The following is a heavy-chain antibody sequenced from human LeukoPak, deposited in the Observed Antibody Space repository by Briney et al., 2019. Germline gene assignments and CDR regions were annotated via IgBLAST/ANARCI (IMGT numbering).Heavy chain of an antibody. V-gene: IGHV3-23*01. Sequence: GGSLRLSCAASGFTFSSYAMSWVRQAPGKGLEWVSAISGSGGSTYYADSVKGRFTISRDNSKNTLYLQMNSLRAEDTAVYYCAKGRVLRFLEWLSTDAFDIWGQGTMVTVSS. CDR3: AKGRVLRFLEWLSTDAFDI. CDR2: ISGSGGST. D-gene: IGHD3-3*01. J-gene: IGHJ3*02. CDR1: GFTFSSYA.